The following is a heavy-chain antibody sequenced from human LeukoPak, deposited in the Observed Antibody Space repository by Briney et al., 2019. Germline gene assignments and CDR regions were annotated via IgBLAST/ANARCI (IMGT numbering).Heavy chain of an antibody. Sequence: GALRLSCATAWFTFSNIAISWVRQAPGKGLEGVAATTAGGDYTYYADSVKGRFTISRDNSKNTLYLQMNSLRAEDTAVYYCTKGTIWLPFDYWGQGTLVTVSS. CDR3: TKGTIWLPFDY. CDR2: TTAGGDYT. D-gene: IGHD5-18*01. V-gene: IGHV3-23*01. J-gene: IGHJ4*02. CDR1: WFTFSNIA.